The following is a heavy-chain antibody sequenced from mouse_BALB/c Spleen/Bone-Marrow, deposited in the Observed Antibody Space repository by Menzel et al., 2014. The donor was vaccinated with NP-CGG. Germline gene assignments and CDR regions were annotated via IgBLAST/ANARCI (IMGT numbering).Heavy chain of an antibody. CDR2: IWSGGST. CDR3: ARNLYYGSSLYAMDY. V-gene: IGHV2-2*02. D-gene: IGHD1-1*01. J-gene: IGHJ4*01. Sequence: VQGVESGPGLVQPSQSLSITCTVSGFSSTTYGVHWVRQSPGKGLEWLGVIWSGGSTDYNAAFISRLSITKDNSKSQVFFKMNSLQANDTAIYYCARNLYYGSSLYAMDYWGQGASVTVSS. CDR1: GFSSTTYG.